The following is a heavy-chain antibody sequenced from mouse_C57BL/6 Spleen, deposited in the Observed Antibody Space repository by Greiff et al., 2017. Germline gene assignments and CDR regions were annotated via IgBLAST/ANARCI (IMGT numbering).Heavy chain of an antibody. Sequence: EVKVVESGPELVKPGASVKIPCKASGYTFTDYNMDWVKQSHGKSLEWIGDINPNNGGTIYNQKFKGKATLTVDKSSSTAYMELRSLTSEDTAVYYCAREGGYYGSSYAMDYWGQGTSVTVSS. CDR3: AREGGYYGSSYAMDY. CDR2: INPNNGGT. D-gene: IGHD1-1*01. CDR1: GYTFTDYN. V-gene: IGHV1-18*01. J-gene: IGHJ4*01.